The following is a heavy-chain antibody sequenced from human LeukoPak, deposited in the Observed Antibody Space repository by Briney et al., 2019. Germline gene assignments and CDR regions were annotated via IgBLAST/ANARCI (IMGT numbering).Heavy chain of an antibody. CDR2: IYPGDSDT. J-gene: IGHJ3*02. CDR1: GYSFTSYW. CDR3: ASQIADIPDAFDI. Sequence: GESLKISCKGSGYSFTSYWIGWVRRMPGKGLEWMGIIYPGDSDTRYSPSFQGQVTISADKSISTAYLQWSSLKASDTAMYYCASQIADIPDAFDIWGQGTMVTVSS. V-gene: IGHV5-51*01. D-gene: IGHD2-2*02.